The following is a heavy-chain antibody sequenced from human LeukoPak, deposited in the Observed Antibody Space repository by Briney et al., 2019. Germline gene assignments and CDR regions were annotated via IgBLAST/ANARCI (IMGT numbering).Heavy chain of an antibody. D-gene: IGHD6-19*01. J-gene: IGHJ4*02. Sequence: GGSLRLSCAASGFTFSSYAMSWVRQAPGKGLEWVSAISGSGGSTYYVDSVKGRFTISRDNAKNTLHLQMNSLRVEDTAVYYCAREGAMAGTSFDYWGQGTRVTVSS. CDR1: GFTFSSYA. V-gene: IGHV3-23*01. CDR3: AREGAMAGTSFDY. CDR2: ISGSGGST.